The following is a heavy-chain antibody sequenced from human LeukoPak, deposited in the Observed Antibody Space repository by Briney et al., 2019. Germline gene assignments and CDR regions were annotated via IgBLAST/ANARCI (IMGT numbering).Heavy chain of an antibody. D-gene: IGHD3-22*01. Sequence: SVKVSCKASGGTFSSYAISWVRQAPGQGLEWMGGIIPIFGTANYAQKFQGRVTIAADESTSTAYMELSSLRSEDTAVYYCASHYYDSSGYYYGFDYWGQGTLVTVSS. V-gene: IGHV1-69*01. CDR2: IIPIFGTA. CDR1: GGTFSSYA. J-gene: IGHJ4*02. CDR3: ASHYYDSSGYYYGFDY.